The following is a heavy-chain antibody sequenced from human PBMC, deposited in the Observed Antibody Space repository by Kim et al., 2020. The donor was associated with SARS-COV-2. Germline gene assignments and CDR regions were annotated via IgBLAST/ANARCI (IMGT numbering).Heavy chain of an antibody. J-gene: IGHJ6*02. CDR3: AGCGIQLWLQDCGMDV. CDR1: GFTFSSYE. V-gene: IGHV3-48*03. D-gene: IGHD5-18*01. Sequence: GGSLRLSCAASGFTFSSYEMNWVRQAPGKGLEWVSYISSSGSTIYYADSVKGRFTISRDNAKNSLYLQMNSLRAEDTAVYYCAGCGIQLWLQDCGMDVWGQGTTVTVSS. CDR2: ISSSGSTI.